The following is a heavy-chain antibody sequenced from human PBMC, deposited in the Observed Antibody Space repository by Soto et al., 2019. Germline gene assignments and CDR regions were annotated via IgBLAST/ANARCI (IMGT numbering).Heavy chain of an antibody. CDR3: AKDSPNWGGGPHDY. Sequence: GESLKISCAASGFTFSSYAMSWVRQAPGKGLEWVSAISGSGGSTYYADSVKGRFTISRDNSKNTLYLQMNSLRAEDTAVYYCAKDSPNWGGGPHDYWGQGTLGTVSS. CDR2: ISGSGGST. CDR1: GFTFSSYA. V-gene: IGHV3-23*01. D-gene: IGHD7-27*01. J-gene: IGHJ4*02.